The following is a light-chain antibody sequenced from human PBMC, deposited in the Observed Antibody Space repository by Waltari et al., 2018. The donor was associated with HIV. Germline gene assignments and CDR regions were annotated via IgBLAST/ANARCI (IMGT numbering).Light chain of an antibody. CDR2: GAS. Sequence: EILMTQSPATLSVSPGERATLSCRASRSVNSNLAWYLQRPGQPPSLLIYGASTRATEIPARFRGSGSGTDFNLTITSLQSEDFAVYYCQQYNSTPFTFGPGTKVDIQ. V-gene: IGKV3-15*01. J-gene: IGKJ3*01. CDR3: QQYNSTPFT. CDR1: RSVNSN.